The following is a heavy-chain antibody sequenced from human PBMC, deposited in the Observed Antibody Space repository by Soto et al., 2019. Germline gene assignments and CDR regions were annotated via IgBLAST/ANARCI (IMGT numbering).Heavy chain of an antibody. CDR1: GFFLRDFG. CDR3: AIAMAGKLQLLDY. CDR2: IWYDGSNT. D-gene: IGHD6-19*01. V-gene: IGHV3-33*01. Sequence: GGSLRLSCVASGFFLRDFGMHWVRQAPGKGLEWVSVIWYDGSNTYQGESVKGRFTMSRDISKNTLYLQMDSLRPEDTAVYYCAIAMAGKLQLLDYWGHGTLVTVS. J-gene: IGHJ4*01.